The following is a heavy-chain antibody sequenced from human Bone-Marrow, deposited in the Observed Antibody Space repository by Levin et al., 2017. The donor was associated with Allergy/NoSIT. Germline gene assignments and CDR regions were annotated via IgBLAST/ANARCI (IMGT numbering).Heavy chain of an antibody. CDR3: AKDLAFGDYDFWSGYPEIAFDI. CDR2: ISDSAGIT. Sequence: QHGESLKISCAASGFTFSTYAMSWVRQAPGQGLEWVSGISDSAGITYYADSVKGRFTISRDNSKNTLYLQMNSLRAEDTAVYYCAKDLAFGDYDFWSGYPEIAFDIWGQGTMVTVSS. J-gene: IGHJ3*02. D-gene: IGHD3-3*01. V-gene: IGHV3-23*01. CDR1: GFTFSTYA.